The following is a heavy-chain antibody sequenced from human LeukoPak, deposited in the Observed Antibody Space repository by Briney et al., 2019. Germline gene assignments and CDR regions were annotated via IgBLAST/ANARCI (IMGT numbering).Heavy chain of an antibody. Sequence: GASVKVSCKASGGTFSSYAISWVRQASGQGLEWMGGIIPIFGTANYAQKFQGRVTITADESTSTAYMELSSLRSEDTAVYYCAREVGHNWNYYYGMDVWGQGTTVTVSS. CDR3: AREVGHNWNYYYGMDV. J-gene: IGHJ6*02. CDR2: IIPIFGTA. CDR1: GGTFSSYA. D-gene: IGHD1-20*01. V-gene: IGHV1-69*13.